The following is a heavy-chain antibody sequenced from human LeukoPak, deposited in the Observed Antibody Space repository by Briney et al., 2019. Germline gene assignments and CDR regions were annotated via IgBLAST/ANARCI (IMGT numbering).Heavy chain of an antibody. Sequence: GGSLRLSCAASGFTFSSYGMHWVRQAPGKGLEWVALIWYDGNNKYYADSVKGRFTISRDNSKNTLYLQLNSLRAEDTAVYYCVKDLYTTSYYFDYWGQGTLVTVSS. CDR2: IWYDGNNK. V-gene: IGHV3-33*06. D-gene: IGHD6-6*01. CDR3: VKDLYTTSYYFDY. J-gene: IGHJ4*02. CDR1: GFTFSSYG.